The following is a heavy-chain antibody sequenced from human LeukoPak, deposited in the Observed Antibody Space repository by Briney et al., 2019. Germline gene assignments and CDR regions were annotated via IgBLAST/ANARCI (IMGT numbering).Heavy chain of an antibody. CDR1: GGSISSYY. V-gene: IGHV4-59*01. CDR3: ARGNDWYTRGYFDY. J-gene: IGHJ4*02. Sequence: SETLSLTCTVSGGSISSYYWSWIRQPPGKGLEWSGYIYYSGSTNYNPSLKSRVTISVDTSKNQFSLKLSSVTAADTAVYYCARGNDWYTRGYFDYWGQGTLVTVSS. CDR2: IYYSGST. D-gene: IGHD6-19*01.